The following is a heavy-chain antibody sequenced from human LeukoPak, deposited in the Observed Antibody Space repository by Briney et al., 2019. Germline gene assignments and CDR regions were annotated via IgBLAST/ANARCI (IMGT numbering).Heavy chain of an antibody. D-gene: IGHD3-9*01. CDR3: ARTHDILTHYYSSVDNWFDP. J-gene: IGHJ5*02. Sequence: GGSLRLSCAASGFTFSSYSMNWVRQAPGKGLEWVSSISSSSTYIYYADSVKGRFTISRDNAKNSVYLQMDSLKADDTAVYYCARTHDILTHYYSSVDNWFDPWGQGTLVTVSS. V-gene: IGHV3-21*04. CDR2: ISSSSTYI. CDR1: GFTFSSYS.